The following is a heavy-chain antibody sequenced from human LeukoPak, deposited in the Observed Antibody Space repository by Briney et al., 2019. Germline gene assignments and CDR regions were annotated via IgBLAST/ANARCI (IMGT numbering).Heavy chain of an antibody. CDR3: ARDFPGGWFDP. Sequence: SQTLSLTCAVSGGSISSGGYSWSWIRQPPGKGLEWIGYIYHSGSTYYNPSLKSRVTISVGRSKNQFSLKLSSVTAADTAVYYCARDFPGGWFDPWGQGTLVTVSS. J-gene: IGHJ5*02. CDR2: IYHSGST. CDR1: GGSISSGGYS. V-gene: IGHV4-30-2*01.